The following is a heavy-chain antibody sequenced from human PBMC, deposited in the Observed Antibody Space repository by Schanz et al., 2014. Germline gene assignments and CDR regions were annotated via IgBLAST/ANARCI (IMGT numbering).Heavy chain of an antibody. CDR2: ISYHGSEK. V-gene: IGHV3-30*18. CDR1: GFSFSDYG. CDR3: AKSYDTSGYSGFDY. J-gene: IGHJ4*02. Sequence: QVQLVESGGSVVQPGRSLRLSCAGSGFSFSDYGMHWVRQAPGRGLEWVAVISYHGSEKYYADSVKGRFTISRDNSKNTPYLQMNSLRTEDTAVYFCAKSYDTSGYSGFDYWGQGTLVTVSS. D-gene: IGHD3-22*01.